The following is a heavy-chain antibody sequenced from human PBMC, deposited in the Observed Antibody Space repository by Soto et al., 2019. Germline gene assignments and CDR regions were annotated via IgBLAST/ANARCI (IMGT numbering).Heavy chain of an antibody. Sequence: ASVKVSCKASGYTFTSYGISWVRQAPGQGLEWMGWINAGNGNTKYSQKFQGRVTITRDTSASTAYMELSSLRSEDTAVYYCASSVPYDILTGYSRDYYYYGMDVWGQGTTVTVSS. CDR2: INAGNGNT. J-gene: IGHJ6*02. D-gene: IGHD3-9*01. CDR3: ASSVPYDILTGYSRDYYYYGMDV. CDR1: GYTFTSYG. V-gene: IGHV1-3*01.